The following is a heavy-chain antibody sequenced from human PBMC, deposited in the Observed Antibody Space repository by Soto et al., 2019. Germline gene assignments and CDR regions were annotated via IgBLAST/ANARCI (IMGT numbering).Heavy chain of an antibody. CDR2: IYPGDSDT. V-gene: IGHV5-51*01. D-gene: IGHD2-8*01. Sequence: PGESLKISCKGSGYSFTSYWIGWVRQMPGKGLEWMGIIYPGDSDTRYSPSFQGQVTISADKSISTAYLQWSSLKASDTAMYYCATPPMASDYYYSMDVWGQGTTVTVSS. CDR1: GYSFTSYW. CDR3: ATPPMASDYYYSMDV. J-gene: IGHJ6*02.